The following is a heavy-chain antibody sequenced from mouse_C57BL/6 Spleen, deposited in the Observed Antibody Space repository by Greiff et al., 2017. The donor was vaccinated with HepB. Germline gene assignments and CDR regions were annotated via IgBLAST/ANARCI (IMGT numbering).Heavy chain of an antibody. CDR2: INPGSGGT. V-gene: IGHV1-54*01. CDR1: GYAFTNYL. D-gene: IGHD4-1*01. Sequence: VQVVESGAELVRPGTSVKVSCKASGYAFTNYLIEWVKQRPGQGLEWIGVINPGSGGTNYNEKFKGKATLTADKSSSTAYMQLSSLTSEDSAVYFCARRGGTGYWGQGTTLTVSS. J-gene: IGHJ2*01. CDR3: ARRGGTGY.